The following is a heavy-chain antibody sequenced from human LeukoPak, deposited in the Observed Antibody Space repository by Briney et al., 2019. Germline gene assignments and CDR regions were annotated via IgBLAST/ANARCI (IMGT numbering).Heavy chain of an antibody. Sequence: GGSLRLSCAASGFTFSAYNMNWVRQAPGKGLEWFSSISDSSSSIFYADSVKGRFTISRDNAKKSLHLQMNSLRVEDTAVYYCAREGVYAGFDPWGQGTLVTVSS. CDR2: ISDSSSSI. D-gene: IGHD2-8*01. V-gene: IGHV3-21*01. CDR3: AREGVYAGFDP. J-gene: IGHJ5*02. CDR1: GFTFSAYN.